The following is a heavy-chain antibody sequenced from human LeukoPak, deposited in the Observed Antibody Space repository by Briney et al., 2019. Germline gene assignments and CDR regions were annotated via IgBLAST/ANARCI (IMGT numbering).Heavy chain of an antibody. CDR1: GGSIRNYC. D-gene: IGHD2-21*01. V-gene: IGHV4-59*01. CDR2: FCDSGNT. Sequence: SETLSLTCAVSGGSIRNYCWNWIRQPPGKGLEWMGYFCDSGNTDYKPSLKSRVSMSLNTSKNQLSLKMTSATAADTAVYFCARWHSHGRYFDYWGQGVLVTVSS. CDR3: ARWHSHGRYFDY. J-gene: IGHJ4*02.